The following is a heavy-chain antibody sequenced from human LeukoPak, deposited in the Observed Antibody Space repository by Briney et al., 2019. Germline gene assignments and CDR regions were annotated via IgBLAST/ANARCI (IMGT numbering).Heavy chain of an antibody. D-gene: IGHD6-13*01. CDR1: GFTVSNNY. CDR2: IYSGGST. J-gene: IGHJ4*02. Sequence: GGSLRLSCAASGFTVSNNYMNWVRQAPGKGLEWVSVIYSGGSTYYADSVQGRFTISRDNSKNTLYLQMNSLRAEDTAVYYCARGQSAAAGFDSWGQGTLVTVSS. CDR3: ARGQSAAAGFDS. V-gene: IGHV3-53*01.